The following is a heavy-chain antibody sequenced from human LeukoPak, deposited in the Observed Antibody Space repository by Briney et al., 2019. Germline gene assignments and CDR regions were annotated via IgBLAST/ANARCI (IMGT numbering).Heavy chain of an antibody. CDR3: ARVGLGLFAPDY. CDR2: ITATTGII. CDR1: GFTFNSYS. J-gene: IGHJ4*02. V-gene: IGHV3-48*01. Sequence: GGSLRHSCVASGFTFNSYSMNWVRQTPGKGLEWVSYITATTGIITYADSVKGRFTVSRDNAENSVYLQMTSLRAEDTAVYYCARVGLGLFAPDYWGQGTLVSVSS. D-gene: IGHD3-10*02.